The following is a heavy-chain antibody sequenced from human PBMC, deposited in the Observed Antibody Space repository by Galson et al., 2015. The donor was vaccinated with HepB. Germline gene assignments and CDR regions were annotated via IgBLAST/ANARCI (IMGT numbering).Heavy chain of an antibody. V-gene: IGHV3-30*18. CDR2: ISYDGSNK. Sequence: SLRLSCAASGFTFSSYGMHWVRQAPGKGLEWVAVISYDGSNKYYADSVKGRLTISRDNSKNTLYLQMSSLRAEDTAVYYCAKGVKIAARRGYYYGMDVWGQGTTVTVSS. CDR3: AKGVKIAARRGYYYGMDV. CDR1: GFTFSSYG. D-gene: IGHD6-6*01. J-gene: IGHJ6*02.